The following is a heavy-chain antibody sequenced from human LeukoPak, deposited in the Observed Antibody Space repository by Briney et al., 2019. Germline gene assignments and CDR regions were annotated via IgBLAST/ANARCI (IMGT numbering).Heavy chain of an antibody. J-gene: IGHJ3*02. CDR3: AREGRYYYDSSGPGDAFDI. Sequence: SETLSLTCTVSGGSISSGGYYWSWIHQHPGKGLEWIGYIYYSGSTYYNPSLKSRVTISVDTSKNQFSLKLSSVTAADTAVYYCAREGRYYYDSSGPGDAFDIWGQGTMVTVSS. CDR2: IYYSGST. V-gene: IGHV4-31*03. CDR1: GGSISSGGYY. D-gene: IGHD3-22*01.